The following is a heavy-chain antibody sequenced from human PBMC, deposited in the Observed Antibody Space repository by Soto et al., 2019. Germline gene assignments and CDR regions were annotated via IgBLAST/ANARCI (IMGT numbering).Heavy chain of an antibody. Sequence: VQLAESGGGLVQPGGSLRLSCAASGFTLSSYAMNWVRQAPGKGLEWVSYISSSSSNIQYAGSVKGRFTISRDNAKNSLALQMNGLKDDDTSVYFCARDCSLGNRWCRWSDPWCQGTLVTVSS. CDR1: GFTLSSYA. V-gene: IGHV3-48*02. D-gene: IGHD2-8*02. CDR3: ARDCSLGNRWCRWSDP. J-gene: IGHJ5*02. CDR2: ISSSSSNI.